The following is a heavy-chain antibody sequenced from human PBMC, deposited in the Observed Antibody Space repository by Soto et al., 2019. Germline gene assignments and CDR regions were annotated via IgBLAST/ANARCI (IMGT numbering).Heavy chain of an antibody. J-gene: IGHJ4*02. Sequence: PSETLSLTCTVSGGSINSGGYYWSWIRQHPGKGLEWIGDIYYRGSTNYNPSLKSRVTISIDTSKNQFSLKLSSVTAADTAVYYCARAQTFFGIITVFGNWGQGTLVTVSS. V-gene: IGHV4-31*03. CDR1: GGSINSGGYY. CDR2: IYYRGST. CDR3: ARAQTFFGIITVFGN. D-gene: IGHD3-3*01.